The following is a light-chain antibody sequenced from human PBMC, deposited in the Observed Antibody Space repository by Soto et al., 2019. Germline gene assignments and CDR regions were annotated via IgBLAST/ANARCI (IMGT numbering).Light chain of an antibody. Sequence: QAVVTQEPSLNVSPGGTAALTCGSSTGTVTSGHYPYWFQQKPGQAPRTLIYDTSKKHFWTPARFSGSLLGGKAALTLSGAQPEDEADYYCLLSYSGARVFGGGTKLTVL. V-gene: IGLV7-46*01. CDR2: DTS. CDR3: LLSYSGARV. CDR1: TGTVTSGHY. J-gene: IGLJ3*02.